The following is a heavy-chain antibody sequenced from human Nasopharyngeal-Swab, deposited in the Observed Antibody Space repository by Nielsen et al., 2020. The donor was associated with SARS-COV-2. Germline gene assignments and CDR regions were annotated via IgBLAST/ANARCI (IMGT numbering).Heavy chain of an antibody. CDR2: IYFSGST. CDR3: ASSPFRITIFGVVIGNWFDP. D-gene: IGHD3-3*01. Sequence: SDTLSLTLTVSGGSISSSSYYWGWIRKPPGKGLEWIGSIYFSGSTYYNSSLKSRFTISVDTSKNQFSLKLSSVTAADTAVYYCASSPFRITIFGVVIGNWFDPWGQGTLVTVSS. CDR1: GGSISSSSYY. V-gene: IGHV4-39*01. J-gene: IGHJ5*02.